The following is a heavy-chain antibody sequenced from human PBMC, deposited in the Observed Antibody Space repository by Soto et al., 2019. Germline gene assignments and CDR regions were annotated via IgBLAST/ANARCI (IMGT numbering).Heavy chain of an antibody. Sequence: QVQLVESGGGVVQPGRSLRLSCAASGFTFSSYGMHWVRQAPGKGLEWVAVIWYDGSNKYYADSVKGRFTISRDNSKNTLYLQMNSLRAEDTAVYYCAREQKDYYDSSGYSLFYYYYGMDVWGQGTTVTVSS. CDR3: AREQKDYYDSSGYSLFYYYYGMDV. CDR1: GFTFSSYG. V-gene: IGHV3-33*01. D-gene: IGHD3-22*01. CDR2: IWYDGSNK. J-gene: IGHJ6*02.